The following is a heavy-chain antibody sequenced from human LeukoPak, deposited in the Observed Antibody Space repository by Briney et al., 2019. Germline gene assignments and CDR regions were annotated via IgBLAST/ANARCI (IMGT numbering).Heavy chain of an antibody. D-gene: IGHD5-12*01. CDR2: TYYRSKWYN. CDR1: GDSVSSNSAA. Sequence: SQTLSLTCAISGDSVSSNSAAWNWIRQSPSRGLEWLGRTYYRSKWYNDYAVSVKSRITINPDTSKNQFSLQLNSVTPEDTAVYYCARAEGYSGYDPNWYFDLWGRGTLVTVSS. CDR3: ARAEGYSGYDPNWYFDL. J-gene: IGHJ2*01. V-gene: IGHV6-1*01.